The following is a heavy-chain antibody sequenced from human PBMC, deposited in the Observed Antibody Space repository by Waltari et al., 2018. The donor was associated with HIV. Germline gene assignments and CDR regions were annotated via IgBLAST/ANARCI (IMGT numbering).Heavy chain of an antibody. V-gene: IGHV4-59*01. Sequence: QVQLQESGPGLVKPSETLSLTCSVSGGSFISYHWTWIRQPPGKGLEWIGYIYYTGRTNCNPSLKSRVTISVDTSKNQFSLMLRSVTAADTAVYYCARGLFGVGSNWFDPWGQGILVTVSS. CDR1: GGSFISYH. CDR3: ARGLFGVGSNWFDP. CDR2: IYYTGRT. J-gene: IGHJ5*02. D-gene: IGHD3-3*01.